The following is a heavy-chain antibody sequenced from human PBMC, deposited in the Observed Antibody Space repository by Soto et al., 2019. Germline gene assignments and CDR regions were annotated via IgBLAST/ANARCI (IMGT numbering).Heavy chain of an antibody. CDR2: ISGSGGST. J-gene: IGHJ4*02. D-gene: IGHD3-16*02. V-gene: IGHV3-23*01. CDR1: GFTFSSYA. CDR3: AKAQGNYVWGSYRYFGGDY. Sequence: EVQLLESGGGLVQPGGSLRLSCAASGFTFSSYAMSWVRQAPGKGLEWVSAISGSGGSTYYADSVKGRFTISRDNSKNTLYLQMNSLRAEDTAVYYCAKAQGNYVWGSYRYFGGDYWGQGTLVTVSS.